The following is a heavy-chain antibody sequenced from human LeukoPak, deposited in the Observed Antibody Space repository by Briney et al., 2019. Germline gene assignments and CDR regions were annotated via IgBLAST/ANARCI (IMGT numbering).Heavy chain of an antibody. CDR1: GFTFSSYG. Sequence: GRSLRLSCAASGFTFSSYGMHWVRQAPGKGLEWVAVISYDGSNKYYADSVKGRFTISRDNSKNTLYLQMNSLRAEDTAVYYCAKDRGELVYGSGSYLDYWGQGTLVTVPS. V-gene: IGHV3-30*18. CDR3: AKDRGELVYGSGSYLDY. J-gene: IGHJ4*02. D-gene: IGHD3-10*01. CDR2: ISYDGSNK.